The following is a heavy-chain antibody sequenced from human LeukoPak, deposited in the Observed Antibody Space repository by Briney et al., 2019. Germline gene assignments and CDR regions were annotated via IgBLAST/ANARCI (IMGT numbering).Heavy chain of an antibody. CDR2: ISGSGTFT. J-gene: IGHJ4*02. V-gene: IGHV3-23*01. Sequence: GGSLILSCAASGYSFNSYAMSWVRHAPGKALEGVSAISGSGTFTNYADSVKGLFTISRDNPNNTLSLRMNSLRVEDTAIYYCVKERSCSGGSCYSSHDLHWGQGTLVTVSS. CDR1: GYSFNSYA. CDR3: VKERSCSGGSCYSSHDLH. D-gene: IGHD2-15*01.